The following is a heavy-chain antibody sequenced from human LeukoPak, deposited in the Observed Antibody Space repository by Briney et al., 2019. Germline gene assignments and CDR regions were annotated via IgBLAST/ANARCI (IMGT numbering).Heavy chain of an antibody. J-gene: IGHJ4*02. CDR1: GFTFSSYA. Sequence: TGGSLRLSCAASGFTFSSYAMIWVRQAPGKGLEWVSIISASGGSTYYADSVKGRFTISRDNSKNTLYLQMNSLRAEDTALYYCAKGPTKSREAYLDYWGQGTLVTVSS. CDR3: AKGPTKSREAYLDY. V-gene: IGHV3-23*01. CDR2: ISASGGST.